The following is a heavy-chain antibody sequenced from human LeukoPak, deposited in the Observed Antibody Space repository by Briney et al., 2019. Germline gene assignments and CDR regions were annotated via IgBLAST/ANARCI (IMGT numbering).Heavy chain of an antibody. D-gene: IGHD1-26*01. CDR3: ARAGSDIVGANEAYYYYYYMDV. Sequence: PGGSLRLSCAASGFTFRSYAMNWVRQAPGKGLEWVSSISSSSSYIYYADSVKGRFTISRDNAKNSLYLQMNSLRAEDTAVYYCARAGSDIVGANEAYYYYYYMDVWGKGTTVTISS. V-gene: IGHV3-21*01. J-gene: IGHJ6*03. CDR2: ISSSSSYI. CDR1: GFTFRSYA.